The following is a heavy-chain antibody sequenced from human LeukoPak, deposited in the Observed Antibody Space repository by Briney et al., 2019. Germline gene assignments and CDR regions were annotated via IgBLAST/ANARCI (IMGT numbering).Heavy chain of an antibody. J-gene: IGHJ4*02. CDR1: GFTFSSYE. CDR2: ISGGGSTI. Sequence: GGSLGLSCAASGFTFSSYEMNWVRQAPGKGLEWVSYISGGGSTIYYADSVRGRFTISRDNAKNSLYLQMNSLRVEDTAVYFCARDRYCSGGSCYRGDYFDYWGQGTLVTVSS. D-gene: IGHD2-15*01. V-gene: IGHV3-48*03. CDR3: ARDRYCSGGSCYRGDYFDY.